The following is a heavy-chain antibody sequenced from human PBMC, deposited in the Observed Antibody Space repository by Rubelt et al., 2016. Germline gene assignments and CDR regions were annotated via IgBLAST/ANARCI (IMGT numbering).Heavy chain of an antibody. V-gene: IGHV1-46*01. J-gene: IGHJ6*02. D-gene: IGHD2-2*01. CDR2: INPSGGST. Sequence: GLEWMGIINPSGGSTSYAQKFQGRVTMTRDTSTSTVYMELSSLGSEDTDVYYCASRYCSSTSCYPYYGMDGWGQGNTVTVPS. CDR3: ASRYCSSTSCYPYYGMDG.